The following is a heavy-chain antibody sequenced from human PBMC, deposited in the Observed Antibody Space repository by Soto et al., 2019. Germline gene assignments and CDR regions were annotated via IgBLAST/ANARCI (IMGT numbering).Heavy chain of an antibody. Sequence: QVQLQESGPGLVKPSQTLSLTCTVSGGSISSGDYYWSWIRQPPGKGLEWIGYIYYSGSTYYNPSLKSRVTIPVDTSKSQSSLKLSSVTAADTAVYYCAREGGAGESGYGYFDYWGQGTLVTVSS. J-gene: IGHJ4*02. V-gene: IGHV4-30-4*01. CDR3: AREGGAGESGYGYFDY. CDR2: IYYSGST. D-gene: IGHD5-12*01. CDR1: GGSISSGDYY.